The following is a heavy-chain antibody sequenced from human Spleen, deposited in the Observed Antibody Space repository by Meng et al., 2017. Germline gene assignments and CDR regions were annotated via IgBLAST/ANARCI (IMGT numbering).Heavy chain of an antibody. V-gene: IGHV4-38-2*01. J-gene: IGHJ5*02. Sequence: SETLSLTCAVPGFSISSGYYWGWIRQPPGKGLEWIGCVYHTGSTNYNPSLKSRFTISVDTSKNQFSLKLSSVTAADTAVYYCARGISVAGTIRWFDPWGQGTLVTVSS. CDR2: VYHTGST. CDR3: ARGISVAGTIRWFDP. CDR1: GFSISSGYY. D-gene: IGHD6-19*01.